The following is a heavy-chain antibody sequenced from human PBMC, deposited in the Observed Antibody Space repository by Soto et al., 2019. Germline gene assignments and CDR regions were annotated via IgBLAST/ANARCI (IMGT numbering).Heavy chain of an antibody. Sequence: GGSLRLSCAASGFTFSSYAMHWVRQAPGKGLEWVAVISYDGSNKYYADSVKGRFTISRDTSKNQFSLKLSSVTAADTAVYYCARGGSRSSWSKGGFDPWGQGTLVTVSS. CDR3: ARGGSRSSWSKGGFDP. CDR1: GFTFSSYA. CDR2: ISYDGSNK. J-gene: IGHJ5*02. V-gene: IGHV3-30-3*01. D-gene: IGHD6-13*01.